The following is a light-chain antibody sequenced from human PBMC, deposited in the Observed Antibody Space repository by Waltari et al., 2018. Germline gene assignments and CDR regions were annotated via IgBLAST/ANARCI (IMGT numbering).Light chain of an antibody. CDR1: SSDIGGYNF. CDR3: NSYTSTTTPV. Sequence: QSALTQPASVSGSLGQSITISCTGTSSDIGGYNFVSWYQQHPGLAPKLIIYDVSNRPSGVSDRFSCSKSGNPASLTISGLQAEDAADYYWNSYTSTTTPVFGGGTKVTVL. CDR2: DVS. V-gene: IGLV2-14*03. J-gene: IGLJ3*02.